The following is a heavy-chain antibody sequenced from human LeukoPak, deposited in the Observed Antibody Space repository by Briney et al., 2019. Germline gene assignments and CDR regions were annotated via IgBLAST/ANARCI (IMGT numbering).Heavy chain of an antibody. V-gene: IGHV4-39*01. J-gene: IGHJ4*02. Sequence: SETLSLTRTVSGDSIFGSVSYWGWLRQPPGKGLEWIGSIYYSGSTHYNPSLKSRVTISVDTSKNQFFLRLTSVSAADTAMYYCARQYYDSTGYYYFDHWGQGTLVTVSS. CDR3: ARQYYDSTGYYYFDH. D-gene: IGHD3-22*01. CDR1: GDSIFGSVSY. CDR2: IYYSGST.